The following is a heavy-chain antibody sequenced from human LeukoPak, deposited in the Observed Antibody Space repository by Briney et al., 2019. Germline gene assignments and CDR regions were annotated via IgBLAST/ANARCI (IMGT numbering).Heavy chain of an antibody. Sequence: AGGSLRLSCAASGFTFSSYAMSWVRQAPGKGLEWVSAISGSGGSTYYADSVKGRFTISRDNSKNTLYLQRNILRAEDTAVYYCAGVMVDAADYYYYMDVWGKGTTVTVSS. CDR3: AGVMVDAADYYYYMDV. CDR2: ISGSGGST. CDR1: GFTFSSYA. V-gene: IGHV3-23*01. D-gene: IGHD2-8*01. J-gene: IGHJ6*03.